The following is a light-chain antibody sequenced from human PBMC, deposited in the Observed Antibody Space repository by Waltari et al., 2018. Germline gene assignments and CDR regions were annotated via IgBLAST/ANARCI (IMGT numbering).Light chain of an antibody. CDR1: PSLLHGDGRNF. V-gene: IGKV2-28*01. J-gene: IGKJ3*01. CDR2: MGS. CDR3: QKYISAPFT. Sequence: DIVMTQSPLSLPVTRGEPASIACSSSPSLLHGDGRNFLDWYLHTPGQSPQLLIYMGSNRASGVPDRFSGSGSGTYFTPKISRVEAEDVATYYCQKYISAPFTYGPGTKVDIK.